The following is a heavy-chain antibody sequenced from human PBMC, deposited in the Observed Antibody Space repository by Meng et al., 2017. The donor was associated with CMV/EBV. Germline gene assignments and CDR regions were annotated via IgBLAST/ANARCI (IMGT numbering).Heavy chain of an antibody. CDR1: GYTFSYYD. CDR2: MNPNRGNT. D-gene: IGHD2/OR15-2a*01. V-gene: IGHV1-8*01. J-gene: IGHJ6*02. CDR3: ARGQVQCSTINCHDYRFSGTDV. Sequence: ASVKVSCKASGYTFSYYDIIWVRQASGQGLEWVGWMNPNRGNTAYAQKFQGRVTMTRDTSTSIAYMELSSLRSGDTAVYYCARGQVQCSTINCHDYRFSGTDVWGQGTTVTVSS.